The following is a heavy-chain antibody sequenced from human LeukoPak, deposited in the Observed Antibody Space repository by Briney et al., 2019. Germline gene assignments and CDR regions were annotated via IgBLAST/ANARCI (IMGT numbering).Heavy chain of an antibody. CDR2: INPNSGGT. D-gene: IGHD2-15*01. CDR1: GYTFTGYY. Sequence: ASVKVSCRASGYTFTGYYMHWVRQAPGQGLEWMGWINPNSGGTNYAQKFQGRVTMTRDTSISTAYMELSSLRSDDTAVYYCVRGYCSGSSCYPEGNYWGQGTLVTVSS. V-gene: IGHV1-2*02. J-gene: IGHJ4*02. CDR3: VRGYCSGSSCYPEGNY.